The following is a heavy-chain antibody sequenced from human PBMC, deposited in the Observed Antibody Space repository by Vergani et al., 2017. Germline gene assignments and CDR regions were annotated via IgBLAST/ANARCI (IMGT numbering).Heavy chain of an antibody. CDR3: ARSRGYSSSWYYYGMDV. V-gene: IGHV4-39*07. CDR1: GGSISSSSYY. CDR2: IYYSGST. Sequence: QLQLQESGPGLVKPSETLSLTCTVSGGSISSSSYYWGWIRQPPGKGLEWIGSIYYSGSTYYNPSLKSRVTISVDTSKNHFSLKLSSVTAADTAVYYCARSRGYSSSWYYYGMDVWGQGTTVTVSS. D-gene: IGHD6-13*01. J-gene: IGHJ6*02.